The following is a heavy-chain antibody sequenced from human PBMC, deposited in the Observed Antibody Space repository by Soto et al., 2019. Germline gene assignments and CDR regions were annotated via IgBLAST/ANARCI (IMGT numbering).Heavy chain of an antibody. Sequence: SETLSLTCAVSGGSISSGGYSWSWIRQPPGKGLEWIGYIYHSGSTYYNPSLKSRVTISVDRSKNQFSLKLSSVTAADTAVYYCARVDYHTLNGYLSSFEPWGQGTLVTVSS. J-gene: IGHJ5*02. D-gene: IGHD3-9*01. V-gene: IGHV4-30-2*01. CDR1: GGSISSGGYS. CDR2: IYHSGST. CDR3: ARVDYHTLNGYLSSFEP.